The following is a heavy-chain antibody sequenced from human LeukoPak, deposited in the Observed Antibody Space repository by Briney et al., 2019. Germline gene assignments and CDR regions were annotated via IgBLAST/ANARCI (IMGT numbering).Heavy chain of an antibody. D-gene: IGHD6-13*01. CDR2: IRSKPYGGTT. V-gene: IGHV3-49*04. CDR1: GFTFGDYV. J-gene: IGHJ4*02. CDR3: TTGSATGTGSGY. Sequence: GGSLRLSCTASGFTFGDYVISWVRQAPGKGLEWAGFIRSKPYGGTTEYAASVKGRFIISRDDSKTIAYLQMNSLKSEDTAVYYCTTGSATGTGSGYWGQGTLVTVSS.